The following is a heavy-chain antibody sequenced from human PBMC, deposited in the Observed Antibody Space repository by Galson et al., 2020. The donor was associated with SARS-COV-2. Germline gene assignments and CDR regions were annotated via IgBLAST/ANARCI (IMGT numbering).Heavy chain of an antibody. CDR3: ARISRYCTNGVCYTAALFDP. J-gene: IGHJ5*02. CDR2: IFSNDEK. CDR1: GFSLSNARMG. Sequence: KMSGPTLVKPTETLTLTCTVSGFSLSNARMGVSWIRQPPGKALEWLAHIFSNDEKSYSTSLKSRLTISKDTSKSQVVLTMTNMDPVDTATYYCARISRYCTNGVCYTAALFDPWGQGTLVTVSS. D-gene: IGHD2-8*01. V-gene: IGHV2-26*01.